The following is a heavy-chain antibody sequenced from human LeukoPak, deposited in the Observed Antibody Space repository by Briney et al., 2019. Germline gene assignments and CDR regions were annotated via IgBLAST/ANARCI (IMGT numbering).Heavy chain of an antibody. CDR1: GFTFSNFA. V-gene: IGHV3-21*01. CDR3: ARIGAGSSRDY. Sequence: PGGSLRLSCAASGFTFSNFAMTWVRQAPGKGLEWASSIVGSSSTYYADSLKGRFTISRDNAKNSLYLQMNSLRAEDTAVYYCARIGAGSSRDYWGQGTLVTVSS. CDR2: IVGSSST. J-gene: IGHJ4*02. D-gene: IGHD6-13*01.